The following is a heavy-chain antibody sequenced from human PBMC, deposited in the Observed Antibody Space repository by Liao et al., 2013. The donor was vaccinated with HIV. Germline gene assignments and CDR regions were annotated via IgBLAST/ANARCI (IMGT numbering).Heavy chain of an antibody. Sequence: QVQLQESGPGLVRPSQTLSLSCTASGESINSVPYYWSWIRLPPGKGPEWIGHIYYSGSTDYNPSLKRRVTISVDRSKNQFSLRLSSVTATDTAVYYCARDVVNWFDPWGQGTLVTVSS. CDR1: GESINSVPYY. CDR3: ARDVVNWFDP. CDR2: IYYSGST. V-gene: IGHV4-30-4*01. J-gene: IGHJ5*02. D-gene: IGHD2-15*01.